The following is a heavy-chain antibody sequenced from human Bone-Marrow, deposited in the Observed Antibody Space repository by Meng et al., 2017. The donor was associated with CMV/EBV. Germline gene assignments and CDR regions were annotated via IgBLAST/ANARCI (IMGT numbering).Heavy chain of an antibody. V-gene: IGHV1-18*01. Sequence: ASVKVSCKASGYTFTSYGISWVRQAPGQGLEWMGWISAYNGNTNYAQKLQGRVTMTTDTSTSTAYMELRSLRSDDTAVYYCARVPSYCSGGSCWQNGMDVWGQGNTVTGYS. D-gene: IGHD2-15*01. CDR2: ISAYNGNT. J-gene: IGHJ6*01. CDR3: ARVPSYCSGGSCWQNGMDV. CDR1: GYTFTSYG.